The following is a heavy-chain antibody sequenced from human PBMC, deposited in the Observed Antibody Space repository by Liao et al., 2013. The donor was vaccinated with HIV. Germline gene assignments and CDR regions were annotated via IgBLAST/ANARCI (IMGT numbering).Heavy chain of an antibody. CDR3: ARDPSYYDSSGSYHMAFDI. J-gene: IGHJ3*02. CDR1: GGSISTYY. Sequence: QVQLQESGPGLVKPSETLSLNCNVSGGSISTYYWTWLRQSAGKGLEWIGRIQTSGSTNYNPSLKSRVTMSLDTSKRLLSLELTSVTAADTAVYYCARDPSYYDSSGSYHMAFDIWGQGTMVTVSS. V-gene: IGHV4-4*07. CDR2: IQTSGST. D-gene: IGHD3-22*01.